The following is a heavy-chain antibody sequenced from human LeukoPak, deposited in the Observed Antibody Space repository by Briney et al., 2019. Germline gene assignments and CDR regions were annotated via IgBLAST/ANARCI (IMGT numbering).Heavy chain of an antibody. J-gene: IGHJ4*02. CDR2: INPNSGGT. CDR3: ARDQWDSSGWFDY. V-gene: IGHV1-2*02. D-gene: IGHD6-19*01. CDR1: GYTFTVYY. Sequence: GASVTVSFKSSGYTFTVYYMHWVRQAPGQGLEWMGWINPNSGGTNYAQKFQGRVTMTRDTSISTAYMELSRLRSDDTAVYYCARDQWDSSGWFDYWGQGTLVTVSS.